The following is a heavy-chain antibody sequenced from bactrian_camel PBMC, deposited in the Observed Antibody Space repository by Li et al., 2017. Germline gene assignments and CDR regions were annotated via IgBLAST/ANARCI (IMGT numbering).Heavy chain of an antibody. J-gene: IGHJ4*01. CDR3: Y. D-gene: IGHD8*01. CDR2: SNSGTGGT. CDR1: GFTFSMID. V-gene: IGHV3S26*01. Sequence: HVQLVESGGGLVQPGGSLRLSCAASGFTFSMIDMNWLRQAPGKGFEWVSTSNSGTGGTHYAEAMKGRFTVSRDNAMYYCAADRLRCLTPKWDGEYTYWAQGTQVTVS.